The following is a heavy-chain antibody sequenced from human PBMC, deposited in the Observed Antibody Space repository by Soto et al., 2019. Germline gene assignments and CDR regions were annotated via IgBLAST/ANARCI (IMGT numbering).Heavy chain of an antibody. V-gene: IGHV4-31*03. D-gene: IGHD6-13*01. CDR3: ARGYSSSWGGWFDP. Sequence: QVQLQESGPGLVKPSQTLSLTCTVSGGSISSGGYYWSWIRQHPGKGLEWIGYIYYSGSTYYNPSLKSRVTISVDTSKNQFSMKLSSVTAADTAVYYCARGYSSSWGGWFDPWGQGTLVTVSS. CDR2: IYYSGST. CDR1: GGSISSGGYY. J-gene: IGHJ5*02.